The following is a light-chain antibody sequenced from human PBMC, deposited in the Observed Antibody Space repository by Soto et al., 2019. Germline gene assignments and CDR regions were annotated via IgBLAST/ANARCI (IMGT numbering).Light chain of an antibody. Sequence: QLVLTQPPSVSGAPGQRVTISCTGSSSNIGAAMDVHWYQQFPGMAPKLLIYGDNNRPSGVPDRFSGARSGTSASLAIAGLQAEDEADYYCQSYDNSLSGHVVFGGGTQLTVL. CDR1: SSNIGAAMD. J-gene: IGLJ2*01. CDR3: QSYDNSLSGHVV. V-gene: IGLV1-40*01. CDR2: GDN.